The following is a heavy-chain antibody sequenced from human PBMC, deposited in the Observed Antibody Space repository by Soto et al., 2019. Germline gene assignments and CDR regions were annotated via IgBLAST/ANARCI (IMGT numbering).Heavy chain of an antibody. J-gene: IGHJ6*02. CDR2: ISGSGGST. V-gene: IGHV3-23*01. CDR1: GFTFSSYA. CDR3: AKDLSVPGSSGYYYAYYYGMDV. D-gene: IGHD3-22*01. Sequence: GGSLRLSCAASGFTFSSYAMSWVRQAPGKGLEWVSAISGSGGSTYYADSVKGRFTISRDNSKNTLYLQMNSLRAEDTAVYYCAKDLSVPGSSGYYYAYYYGMDVWGQGTTVTVSS.